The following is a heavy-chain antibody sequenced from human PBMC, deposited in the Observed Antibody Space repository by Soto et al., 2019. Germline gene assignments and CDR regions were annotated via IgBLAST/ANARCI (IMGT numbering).Heavy chain of an antibody. CDR2: ISSSGTTI. CDR3: VRGSEDSSGYFDY. CDR1: EFTFSSYE. J-gene: IGHJ4*02. D-gene: IGHD3-22*01. Sequence: EVQLVESGGGLVQPGGSLRLSCVASEFTFSSYEMNWVRQAPGKGLEWVSYISSSGTTIYYTDSVKGRFTISRDNAKKTLYLHMNGMRAEDTAVYYCVRGSEDSSGYFDYWGQGTLVTVSS. V-gene: IGHV3-48*03.